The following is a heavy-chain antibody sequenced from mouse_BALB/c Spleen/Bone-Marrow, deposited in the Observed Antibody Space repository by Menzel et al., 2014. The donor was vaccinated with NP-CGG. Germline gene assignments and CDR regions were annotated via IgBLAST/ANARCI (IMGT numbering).Heavy chain of an antibody. V-gene: IGHV1-37*01. CDR2: INPYNGET. J-gene: IGHJ2*01. Sequence: EVQLQESGPELVKPGASVKISCKASGYSFTGYFMNWVKQSHGKSLEWIGRINPYNGETFYNQKLKGKAILTADKSSSTAHMEFLSLTSEDSAVYYCGRGAKKYGNYLDYWGQGTTLTVSS. D-gene: IGHD2-10*02. CDR3: GRGAKKYGNYLDY. CDR1: GYSFTGYF.